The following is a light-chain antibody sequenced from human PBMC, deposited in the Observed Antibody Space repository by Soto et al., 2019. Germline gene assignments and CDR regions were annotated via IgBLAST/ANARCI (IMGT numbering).Light chain of an antibody. CDR2: DAS. Sequence: EIVLTQTTATLSLSPGERATLSCRASQSVSSYLAWYRQKPGQAPRLLIYDASNRATGIPARFSGSGSGTDFTLTISSLEPEDFAVYYCQQRSNWPPTFGGGTKVDI. J-gene: IGKJ4*01. CDR3: QQRSNWPPT. V-gene: IGKV3-11*01. CDR1: QSVSSY.